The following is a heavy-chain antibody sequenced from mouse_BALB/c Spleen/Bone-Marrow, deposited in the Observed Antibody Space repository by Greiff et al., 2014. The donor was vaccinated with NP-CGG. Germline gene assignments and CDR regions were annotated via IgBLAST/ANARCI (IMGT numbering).Heavy chain of an antibody. CDR3: AQGYDWAMDY. Sequence: DVKLQESGAELVKPGASVTFYCPASGFNIKDTYIHWVKQRPEQGLEWIGRIDPANGNTKYDPKFQGKATITTDTSSNTAYLQLSSLTSEDTDVYYCAQGYDWAMDYWGQGTSVTVSS. CDR1: GFNIKDTY. J-gene: IGHJ4*01. V-gene: IGHV14-3*02. CDR2: IDPANGNT. D-gene: IGHD2-14*01.